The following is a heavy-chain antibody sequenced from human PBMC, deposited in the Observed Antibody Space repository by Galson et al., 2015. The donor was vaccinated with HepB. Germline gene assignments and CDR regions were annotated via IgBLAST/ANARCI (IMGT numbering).Heavy chain of an antibody. J-gene: IGHJ3*02. CDR3: AREYFDILTGYYTGSFDI. D-gene: IGHD3-9*01. Sequence: SLRLSCAASGFTFSNYGFHWVRQAPGKGLEWVSNVWHDGSKKLFADSVKGRFTIYRDNSRTPLFLEINNLRAEDTALYFCAREYFDILTGYYTGSFDIWGQGTMVTVSS. CDR2: VWHDGSKK. V-gene: IGHV3-33*01. CDR1: GFTFSNYG.